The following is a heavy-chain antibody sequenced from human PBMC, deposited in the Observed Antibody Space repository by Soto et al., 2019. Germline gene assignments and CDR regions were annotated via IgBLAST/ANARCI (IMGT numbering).Heavy chain of an antibody. CDR3: ARGRYCLTGRCFPNWFDS. V-gene: IGHV4-30-4*01. Sequence: SETLSLTCSVSGDSIATVDYFWAWIRQPPGQALEYIGYIYKSATTYYNPSFESRVAISLDTSKSQFSLNVTSVTAADTAVYFCARGRYCLTGRCFPNWFDSWGQGTLATVTS. J-gene: IGHJ5*01. CDR1: GDSIATVDYF. D-gene: IGHD2-15*01. CDR2: IYKSATT.